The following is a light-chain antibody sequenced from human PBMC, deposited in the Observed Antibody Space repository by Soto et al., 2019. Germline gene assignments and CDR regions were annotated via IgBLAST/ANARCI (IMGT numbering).Light chain of an antibody. CDR3: AAWGDNLNGWV. V-gene: IGLV1-44*01. CDR1: SSNIGNNA. Sequence: QPVLTQPPSASVTPGQRVTISCSGSSSNIGNNAVNWYQQFPGTAPKLLLYDNIQRPSGVPDRFSGSKSGTSASLAISGLQSEDEADYYGAAWGDNLNGWVFGGGTKLTVL. J-gene: IGLJ3*02. CDR2: DNI.